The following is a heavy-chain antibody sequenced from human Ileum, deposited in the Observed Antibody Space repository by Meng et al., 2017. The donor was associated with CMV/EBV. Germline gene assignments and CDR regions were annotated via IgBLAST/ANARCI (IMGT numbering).Heavy chain of an antibody. V-gene: IGHV5-51*01. CDR1: GYTFTDYW. CDR2: ISASGSDY. J-gene: IGHJ4*02. CDR3: ARRIAVTAGQFDS. Sequence: SGYTFTDYWIGWVRQMPGKGLEWVAIISASGSDYRYSPSFQGRVTISVDKSISTTYLRWSSLKASDTAMYYCARRIAVTAGQFDSWGRGTLVTVSS. D-gene: IGHD6-19*01.